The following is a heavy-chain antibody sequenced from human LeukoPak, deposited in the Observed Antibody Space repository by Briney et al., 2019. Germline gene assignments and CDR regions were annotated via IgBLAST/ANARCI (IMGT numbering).Heavy chain of an antibody. V-gene: IGHV4-30-2*01. CDR2: IYHSGST. J-gene: IGHJ4*02. CDR3: ARALGDSSPFDY. Sequence: SQTLSLTCAVPGGSISSGGYSWSWIRQPPGRGLEWIGYIYHSGSTYYNPSLKSRVTISVDRSKNQFSLKLSSVTAADTAVYYCARALGDSSPFDYWGQGTLVTVSS. CDR1: GGSISSGGYS. D-gene: IGHD2-21*02.